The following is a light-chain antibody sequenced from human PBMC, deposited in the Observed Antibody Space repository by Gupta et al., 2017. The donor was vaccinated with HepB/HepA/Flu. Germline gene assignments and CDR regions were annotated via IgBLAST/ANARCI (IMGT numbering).Light chain of an antibody. CDR2: DVS. J-gene: IGLJ1*01. CDR3: SSYTSSSTPRV. CDR1: SSDVGGYNY. V-gene: IGLV2-14*01. Sequence: QSALTQPSSVSGSPGQSITISCTGTSSDVGGYNYVSWFQQHPGKAPKLMIYDVSNGPSGVSNRFSGSKSGNPASLTISGLQAEDEADYYCSSYTSSSTPRVFGTGTKVTVL.